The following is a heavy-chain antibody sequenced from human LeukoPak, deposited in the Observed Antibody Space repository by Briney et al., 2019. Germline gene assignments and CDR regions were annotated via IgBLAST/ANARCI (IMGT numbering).Heavy chain of an antibody. CDR3: TRLRYDSSGSDAFDI. CDR2: IIPIFGTA. Sequence: SVKVSCKASGGTFSSYAISWVRQAPGQGLEWMGGIIPIFGTANYAQKFQGRVTITADESTSTAYMELSSLRSEDTAVYYCTRLRYDSSGSDAFDIWGQGTMVTVSS. J-gene: IGHJ3*02. CDR1: GGTFSSYA. D-gene: IGHD3-22*01. V-gene: IGHV1-69*01.